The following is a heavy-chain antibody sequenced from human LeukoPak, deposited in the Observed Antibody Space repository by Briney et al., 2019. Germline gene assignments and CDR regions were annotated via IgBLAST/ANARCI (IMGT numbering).Heavy chain of an antibody. J-gene: IGHJ4*02. Sequence: PGRSQRLSCAASGFTFDDYAMHWVRQAPGKGLEWVSGIIWNSGSIGYADSVKGRFTISRDNAKNSLYLQMNSLRAEDTALYYCAKDISVGATPYYFDYWGQGTLVTVSS. CDR1: GFTFDDYA. V-gene: IGHV3-9*01. D-gene: IGHD1-26*01. CDR2: IIWNSGSI. CDR3: AKDISVGATPYYFDY.